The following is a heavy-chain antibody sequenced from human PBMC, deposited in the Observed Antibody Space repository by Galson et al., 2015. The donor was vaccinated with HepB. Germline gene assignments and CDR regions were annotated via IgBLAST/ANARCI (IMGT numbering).Heavy chain of an antibody. CDR2: IIPIFGTA. CDR1: GGTFSSYA. Sequence: SVKVSCKASGGTFSSYAISWVRQAPGQGLEWMGGIIPIFGTANYAQKFQGRVAITADESTSTAYMELSSLRSEDTAVYYCARTMIVENWFDPWGQGTLVTVSS. CDR3: ARTMIVENWFDP. V-gene: IGHV1-69*13. J-gene: IGHJ5*02. D-gene: IGHD3-22*01.